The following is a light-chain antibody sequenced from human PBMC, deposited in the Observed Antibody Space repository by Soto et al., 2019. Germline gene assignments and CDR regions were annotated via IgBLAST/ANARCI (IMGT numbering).Light chain of an antibody. CDR3: QQFNSTP. J-gene: IGKJ4*01. CDR1: QGISSA. CDR2: DAS. Sequence: AIQLTQSPSSLSASVGDRVTITCRASQGISSALAWYQQKPGKAPKLLIYDASSLESGVPSRFSGSGSGTAFTITISSLQPDDFATYYCQQFNSTPFGGGTKVEIK. V-gene: IGKV1-13*02.